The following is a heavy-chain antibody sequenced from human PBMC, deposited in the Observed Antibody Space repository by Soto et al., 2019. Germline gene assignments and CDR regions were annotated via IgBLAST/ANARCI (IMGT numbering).Heavy chain of an antibody. CDR3: ARTRYGSGSYYPDYYYYYGMDV. V-gene: IGHV4-34*01. CDR2: INHSGST. CDR1: GGSLIGYY. D-gene: IGHD3-10*01. Sequence: PSYTLSLTCAVHGGSLIGYYWSWIRQPPGKGLEWIGEINHSGSTNYNPSLKSRVTISVDTSKNQFSLKLSSVTAADTAVYYCARTRYGSGSYYPDYYYYYGMDVWGKGTTVTVSS. J-gene: IGHJ6*04.